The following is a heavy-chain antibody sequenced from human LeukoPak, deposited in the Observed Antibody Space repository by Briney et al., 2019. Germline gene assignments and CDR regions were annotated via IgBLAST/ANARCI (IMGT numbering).Heavy chain of an antibody. CDR3: ARGYHLYYYYGMDV. V-gene: IGHV1-8*01. CDR2: MNPNSGNT. J-gene: IGHJ6*02. D-gene: IGHD2-2*01. CDR1: GYTFTSYD. Sequence: GALVKVSCKASGYTFTSYDINWVRQATGQGLEWMGWMNPNSGNTGYAQKFQGRVTMTRNTSISTAYMELSSLRSEDTAVYYCARGYHLYYYYGMDVWGQGTTVTVSS.